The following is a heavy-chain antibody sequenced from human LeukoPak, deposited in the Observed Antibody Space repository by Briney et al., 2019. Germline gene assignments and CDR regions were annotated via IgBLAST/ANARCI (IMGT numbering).Heavy chain of an antibody. V-gene: IGHV3-30*02. CDR3: AKDLKFAAAAGTLEGVDY. D-gene: IGHD6-13*01. Sequence: PGGSLRLSCAASGFTFSSYGMHWVRQAPGKGLEWVAFIRYDGSNKYYADSVKGRFTISRDNSKNTLYLQMNSLRAEDTAVYYCAKDLKFAAAAGTLEGVDYWGQGTLVTVSS. CDR1: GFTFSSYG. CDR2: IRYDGSNK. J-gene: IGHJ4*02.